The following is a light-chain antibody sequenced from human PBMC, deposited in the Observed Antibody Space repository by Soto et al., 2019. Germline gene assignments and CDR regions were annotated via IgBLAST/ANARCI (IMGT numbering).Light chain of an antibody. V-gene: IGLV2-14*01. CDR3: SSHTSVNTRV. CDR2: EVT. CDR1: SSDVGTYDY. J-gene: IGLJ1*01. Sequence: QSALTQPASVSGSPGQSIAISCTGTSSDVGTYDYVSWYQQYPDKAPKLIIYEVTQRPSGVSNRFSGSKSGNTASPTISGLQAEDEADYYCSSHTSVNTRVFGTGTKLTVL.